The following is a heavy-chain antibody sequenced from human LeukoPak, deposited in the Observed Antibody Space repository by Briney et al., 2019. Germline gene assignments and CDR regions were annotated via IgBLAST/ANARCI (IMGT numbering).Heavy chain of an antibody. CDR2: IYIGGGT. V-gene: IGHV3-66*01. D-gene: IGHD6-19*01. CDR1: GLTVSSNY. Sequence: GGSLRLSCAASGLTVSSNYMTRVRQAPGKGLGCVSVIYIGGGTYYADSVKGRFTISRDSSKNMFFLQMNSLRAEDTAVYYCAMTYTSGWYLVYWGQGTLVTVSS. J-gene: IGHJ4*02. CDR3: AMTYTSGWYLVY.